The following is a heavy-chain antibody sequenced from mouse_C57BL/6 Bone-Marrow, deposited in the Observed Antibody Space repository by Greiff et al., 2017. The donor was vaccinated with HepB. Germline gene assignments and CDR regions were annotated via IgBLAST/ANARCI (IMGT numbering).Heavy chain of an antibody. Sequence: EVKLVESGGGLVQPGGSMKLSCAASGFTFSDAWMDWVRQSSEKGLEWVAEIRNKANNHATYYAESVKGRFTISRDDSKSSVYLQMNSLRAEDTGIYYCTRRRGPAWFAYWGQGTLVTVSA. CDR3: TRRRGPAWFAY. J-gene: IGHJ3*01. V-gene: IGHV6-6*01. CDR2: IRNKANNHAT. D-gene: IGHD3-3*01. CDR1: GFTFSDAW.